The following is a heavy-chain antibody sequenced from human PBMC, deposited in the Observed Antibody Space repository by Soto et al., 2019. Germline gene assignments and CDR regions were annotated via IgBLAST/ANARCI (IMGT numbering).Heavy chain of an antibody. J-gene: IGHJ6*03. V-gene: IGHV4-59*01. Sequence: SQTLSLTCTVSGGSISSYYWSWIRQPPGKGLEWIGYIYYSGSTNYNPSLKSRVTISVDTSKNQFSLKLSSVTAADTAVYYCAFTAGAYYYMDVWGKGTTVTVSS. CDR3: AFTAGAYYYMDV. D-gene: IGHD6-19*01. CDR2: IYYSGST. CDR1: GGSISSYY.